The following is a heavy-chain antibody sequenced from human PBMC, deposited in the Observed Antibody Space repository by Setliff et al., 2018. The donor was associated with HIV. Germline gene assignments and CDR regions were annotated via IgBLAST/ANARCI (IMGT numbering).Heavy chain of an antibody. Sequence: PGGSLRLSCAASGFTFNTYAMSWVRQAPGKGLEWVSVISGSGGSTFYADSVKGRFTISRDNSKNTLYLQMNRLRVEDTAVYYCAKDGISGGAYPPYYFDYWGHGTLVTV. J-gene: IGHJ4*01. V-gene: IGHV3-23*01. CDR2: ISGSGGST. CDR1: GFTFNTYA. D-gene: IGHD2-15*01. CDR3: AKDGISGGAYPPYYFDY.